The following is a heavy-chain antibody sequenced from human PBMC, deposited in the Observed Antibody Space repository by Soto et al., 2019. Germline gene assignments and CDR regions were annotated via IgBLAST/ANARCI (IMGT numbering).Heavy chain of an antibody. J-gene: IGHJ4*02. CDR3: AAYYDYVWGSYRLDY. CDR1: GGSISSSSYY. D-gene: IGHD3-16*02. CDR2: IYYSGST. Sequence: QLQLQESGPGLVKPSETLSLTCTVSGGSISSSSYYWGWIRQPPGKGLEWIGSIYYSGSTYYNPSLKSRVTISVDTSKNQFPLKLSSVTAADTAVYYCAAYYDYVWGSYRLDYWGQGTLVTVSS. V-gene: IGHV4-39*01.